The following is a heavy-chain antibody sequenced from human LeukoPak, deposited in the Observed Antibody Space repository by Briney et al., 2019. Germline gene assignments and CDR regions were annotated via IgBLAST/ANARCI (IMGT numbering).Heavy chain of an antibody. V-gene: IGHV4-59*01. Sequence: PSETLSLTCAVSGGSISSYYWSWIRQPPGKGLEWIGYIYYSGSTNYNPSLKSRVTISVDTSKNQFSLKLSSVTAADTAVYYCARDRGGSYEFDYWGQGTLVTVSS. D-gene: IGHD1-26*01. CDR1: GGSISSYY. CDR2: IYYSGST. CDR3: ARDRGGSYEFDY. J-gene: IGHJ4*02.